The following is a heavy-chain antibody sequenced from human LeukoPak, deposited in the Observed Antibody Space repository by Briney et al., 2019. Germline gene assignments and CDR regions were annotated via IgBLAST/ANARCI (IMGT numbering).Heavy chain of an antibody. CDR3: TRASAVAGPYYGMDV. D-gene: IGHD6-19*01. J-gene: IGHJ6*02. V-gene: IGHV3-33*01. CDR2: IWYDGSNE. Sequence: GGSLRLSCAASGFTFSSYGMHWVRQAPGKGLEWVAVIWYDGSNENYADSVKGRFTISRDNSKNTLYLQMNSLRAEDTAVFYCTRASAVAGPYYGMDVWGQGTTVTASS. CDR1: GFTFSSYG.